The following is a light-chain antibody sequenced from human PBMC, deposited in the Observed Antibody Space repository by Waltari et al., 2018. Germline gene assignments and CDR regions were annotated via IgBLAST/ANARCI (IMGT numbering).Light chain of an antibody. CDR2: DAS. J-gene: IGKJ5*01. CDR1: QAISKY. V-gene: IGKV1-33*01. CDR3: QQHDVVPIT. Sequence: DIQLTQSPSSLSASVGDRVTITCQASQAISKYLNWYQQRPGKAPKLLIYDASNLDFGVPSRFSGRGSGTHFTFTISSLQPEDIATYYCQQHDVVPITFGQGTRLE.